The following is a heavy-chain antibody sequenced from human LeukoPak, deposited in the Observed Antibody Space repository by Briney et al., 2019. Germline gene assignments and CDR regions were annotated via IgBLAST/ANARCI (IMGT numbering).Heavy chain of an antibody. CDR1: GFTFSSYA. CDR3: AKDSAYSSSWLNHNWFDP. CDR2: ISGSGYST. Sequence: PGGSLRLSCAASGFTFSSYAMSWVRQAPGKGLEWVSAISGSGYSTYYADSVKGRFTISRDNSKNTLYLQMNSLRAEDTALYYCAKDSAYSSSWLNHNWFDPWGQGTLVTVSS. V-gene: IGHV3-23*01. J-gene: IGHJ5*02. D-gene: IGHD6-13*01.